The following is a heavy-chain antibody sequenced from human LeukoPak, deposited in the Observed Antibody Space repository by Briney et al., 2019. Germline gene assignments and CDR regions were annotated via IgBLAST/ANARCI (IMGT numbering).Heavy chain of an antibody. CDR1: GGSFSGFY. CDR3: ARDLDYYERTYAYDV. V-gene: IGHV4-4*07. Sequence: SETLSLTCTVSGGSFSGFYWTWIRQAAGKGLEWIGRIYTSGSTNYHPSLKSRVTMSVDTSKTQFFLKLSSVTAADTAVYYCARDLDYYERTYAYDVWGRGTMVTVSS. D-gene: IGHD3-16*01. J-gene: IGHJ3*01. CDR2: IYTSGST.